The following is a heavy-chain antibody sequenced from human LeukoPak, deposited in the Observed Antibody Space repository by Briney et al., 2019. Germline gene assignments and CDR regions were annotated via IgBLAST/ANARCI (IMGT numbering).Heavy chain of an antibody. Sequence: ASVKVSCKASGYTFTGYYMHWVRQAPGQGLEWMGWINPNSGGTNYAQKFQGWVTMTRDTSISTAYMELSRLRSDDTAVYYCARAQNAYSGSLIYWGQGTLVTVSS. CDR3: ARAQNAYSGSLIY. CDR1: GYTFTGYY. J-gene: IGHJ4*02. V-gene: IGHV1-2*04. CDR2: INPNSGGT. D-gene: IGHD1-26*01.